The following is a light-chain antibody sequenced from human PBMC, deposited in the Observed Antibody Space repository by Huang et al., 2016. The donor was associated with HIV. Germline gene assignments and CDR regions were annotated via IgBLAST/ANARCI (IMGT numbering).Light chain of an antibody. CDR2: DAS. Sequence: AIQLTQSPPSLSASAGDRVTITCRASQDINSALAWYQQKPGKAPKLLIYDASHLKSGVPSRFSGSGSGTDFTLSISSLQPEDFATYYCQQFNGFSLTFGGGTRVEIK. CDR1: QDINSA. J-gene: IGKJ4*01. CDR3: QQFNGFSLT. V-gene: IGKV1-13*02.